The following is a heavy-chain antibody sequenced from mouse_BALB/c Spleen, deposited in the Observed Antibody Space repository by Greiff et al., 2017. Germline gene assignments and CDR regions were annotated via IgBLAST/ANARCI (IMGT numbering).Heavy chain of an antibody. Sequence: VQLQQSGTVLARPGASVKMSCKASGYTFTSYWMHWVKQRPGQGLEWIGAIYPGNSDTSYNQKFKGKAKLTAVTSTSTAYMELSSLTNEDSAVYYCTRENGNSAWFAYWGQGTLVTVSA. CDR2: IYPGNSDT. CDR3: TRENGNSAWFAY. D-gene: IGHD2-1*01. V-gene: IGHV1-5*01. J-gene: IGHJ3*01. CDR1: GYTFTSYW.